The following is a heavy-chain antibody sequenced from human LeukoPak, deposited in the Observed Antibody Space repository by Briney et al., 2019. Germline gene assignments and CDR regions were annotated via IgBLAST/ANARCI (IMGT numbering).Heavy chain of an antibody. Sequence: PGGSLRLSCAASGFTFSSYGMHWVRQAPGKGLEWVAVIWYDGSNKYYADSVKGRFTISRDNSKNTLYLQMNSLRAEDTAVYYCARDVENGIAAAGAQGYWGREPWSPSPQ. D-gene: IGHD6-13*01. CDR1: GFTFSSYG. CDR2: IWYDGSNK. CDR3: ARDVENGIAAAGAQGY. J-gene: IGHJ4*02. V-gene: IGHV3-33*01.